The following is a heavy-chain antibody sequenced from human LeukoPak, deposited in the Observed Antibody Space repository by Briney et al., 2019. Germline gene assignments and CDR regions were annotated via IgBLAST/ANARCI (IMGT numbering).Heavy chain of an antibody. D-gene: IGHD6-19*01. V-gene: IGHV3-74*01. CDR2: INSDGSST. J-gene: IGHJ6*03. CDR3: ARDKRIAVADYYYCYMDV. CDR1: GFTFSSYW. Sequence: GGSLRLSCAASGFTFSSYWMHWVRQAPGKGLVWVSRINSDGSSTSYADSVKGRFTISRDNAKNTLYLQMNSLRAEDTAVYYCARDKRIAVADYYYCYMDVWGKGTTVTVSS.